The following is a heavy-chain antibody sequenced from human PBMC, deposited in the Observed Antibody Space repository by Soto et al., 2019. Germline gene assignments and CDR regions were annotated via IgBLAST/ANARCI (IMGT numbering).Heavy chain of an antibody. CDR3: AKDRDEYYDFWSGYYPSPYFDY. D-gene: IGHD3-3*01. CDR2: ISWNSGSI. Sequence: EVQLVESGGGLVQPGRSLRLSCAASGFTFDDYAMHWVRQAPGKGLEWVSGISWNSGSIGYADSVKGRFTISRDNAKNSLYLQMNSLRAEDTALYYCAKDRDEYYDFWSGYYPSPYFDYWGQGTLVTVSS. V-gene: IGHV3-9*01. CDR1: GFTFDDYA. J-gene: IGHJ4*02.